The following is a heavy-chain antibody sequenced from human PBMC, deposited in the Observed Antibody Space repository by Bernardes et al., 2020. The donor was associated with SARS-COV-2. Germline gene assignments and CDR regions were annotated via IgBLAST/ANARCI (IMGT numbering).Heavy chain of an antibody. CDR1: GGSIRSNSYY. V-gene: IGHV4-39*01. CDR3: ASVSRGYIYGSIDY. Sequence: SKSLSPTCTVSGGSIRSNSYYWGWIRQPQGKELEWIGSFYYSGSTYYNPSLKSRVTISVDTSKHQFSLRLSSVTAADTAVYYCASVSRGYIYGSIDYWGQGTLVSVSS. CDR2: FYYSGST. D-gene: IGHD5-18*01. J-gene: IGHJ4*02.